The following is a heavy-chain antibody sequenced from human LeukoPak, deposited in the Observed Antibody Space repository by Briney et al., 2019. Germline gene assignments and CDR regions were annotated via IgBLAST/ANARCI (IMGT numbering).Heavy chain of an antibody. D-gene: IGHD6-19*01. J-gene: IGHJ4*02. CDR3: ARDQWLPRY. CDR2: IYYSGST. Sequence: ASETLSLTCTVSGDSITAYYWSWIRQPPGKGLEWIGNIYYSGSTDYIPSLKSRVTISVDTSKNQFSLKLSSVTAADTAVYYCARDQWLPRYWGQGTLVTVSS. V-gene: IGHV4-59*01. CDR1: GDSITAYY.